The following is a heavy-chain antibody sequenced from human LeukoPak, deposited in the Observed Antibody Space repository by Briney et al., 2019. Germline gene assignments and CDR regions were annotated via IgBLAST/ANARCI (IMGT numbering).Heavy chain of an antibody. V-gene: IGHV1-69*05. Sequence: SVKVSCKASGGTFSSYAISWVRQAPGQGLEWMGGIIPLFGTANYAQKFQGRVTITTDESTNTAYMELSSLRSEDTAVYYCARCPMAPVTTRNYFYYYIDVWGKGTTVTVSS. CDR3: ARCPMAPVTTRNYFYYYIDV. CDR2: IIPLFGTA. D-gene: IGHD5-24*01. J-gene: IGHJ6*03. CDR1: GGTFSSYA.